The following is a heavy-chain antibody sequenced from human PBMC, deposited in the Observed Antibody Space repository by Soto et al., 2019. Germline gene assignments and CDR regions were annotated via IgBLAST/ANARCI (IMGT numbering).Heavy chain of an antibody. CDR1: GGTFSSYA. J-gene: IGHJ4*02. CDR2: IIPIFGTA. D-gene: IGHD1-1*01. Sequence: SVNVSCKASGGTFSSYAISWVRQAPGQGLEWMGGIIPIFGTANYAQKFQGRVTITADESTSTAYMELSSLRSEDTAVYYCASPPGTTGGLDYWGQGTLVTVSS. V-gene: IGHV1-69*13. CDR3: ASPPGTTGGLDY.